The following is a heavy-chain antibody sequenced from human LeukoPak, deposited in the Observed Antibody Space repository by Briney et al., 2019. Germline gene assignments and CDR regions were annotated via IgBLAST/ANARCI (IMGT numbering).Heavy chain of an antibody. D-gene: IGHD6-25*01. CDR1: GFSFTNYG. J-gene: IGHJ4*02. V-gene: IGHV3-30*18. CDR2: ISYDGSNK. CDR3: AKDPQRDY. Sequence: GGSLRLSCAASGFSFTNYGMHWVRQTPGKGLEWVAVISYDGSNKYYADSVKGRFTISRDNSKNTLYLQMNSLRAEDTAVYYCAKDPQRDYWGQGTLVTVSS.